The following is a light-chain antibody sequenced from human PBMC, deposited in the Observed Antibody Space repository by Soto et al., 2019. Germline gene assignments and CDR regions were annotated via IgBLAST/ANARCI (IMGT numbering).Light chain of an antibody. CDR3: QQLRSYPST. V-gene: IGKV1-9*01. CDR1: QDIAIY. CDR2: AAS. J-gene: IGKJ4*01. Sequence: IQLTQSPSSLSASVGDRVTISCRASQDIAIYLAWYQQKPGEAPTLLIYAASTLHGGVPSRFSGSGSGTDFALTITSLQAEDFATYYCQQLRSYPSTFGGGTKVDI.